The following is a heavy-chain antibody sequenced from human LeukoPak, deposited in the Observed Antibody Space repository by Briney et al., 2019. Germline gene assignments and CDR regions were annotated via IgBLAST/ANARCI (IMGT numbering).Heavy chain of an antibody. V-gene: IGHV1-2*02. CDR1: GYTFTGYY. Sequence: ASVKVSCKASGYTFTGYYTHWVRQAPGQGLEWMGWINPNSGGTNYAQKFQGRVTMTRDTSISTAYMELSRLRSDDTAVYYCARDTGWLQSGLDYWGQGTLVTVSS. J-gene: IGHJ4*02. D-gene: IGHD5-24*01. CDR3: ARDTGWLQSGLDY. CDR2: INPNSGGT.